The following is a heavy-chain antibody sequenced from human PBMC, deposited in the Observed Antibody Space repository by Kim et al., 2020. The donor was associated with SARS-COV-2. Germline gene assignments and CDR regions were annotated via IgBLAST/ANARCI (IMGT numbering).Heavy chain of an antibody. CDR2: GST. D-gene: IGHD3-10*01. J-gene: IGHJ4*02. V-gene: IGHV1-46*01. CDR3: ARDGEDDDY. Sequence: GSTSYAQKFQGRVTMTRDTSTSTVYMELSSLRSEDTAVYYCARDGEDDDYWGQGTLVTVSS.